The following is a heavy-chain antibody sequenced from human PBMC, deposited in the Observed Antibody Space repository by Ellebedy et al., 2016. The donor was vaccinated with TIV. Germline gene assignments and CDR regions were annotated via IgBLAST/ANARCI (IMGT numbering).Heavy chain of an antibody. V-gene: IGHV4-39*01. CDR2: IYYSGNT. Sequence: SETLSLXXTVSGASISSSSYYWGWIRQPPGKGLEWIGSIYYSGNTYYNPSLKSRVTISIDTSKNQFSLRLSSVTAADTAIYRCARRKVTIPRADAYFDYWGQGILVTVSS. CDR3: ARRKVTIPRADAYFDY. J-gene: IGHJ4*02. D-gene: IGHD3-3*01. CDR1: GASISSSSYY.